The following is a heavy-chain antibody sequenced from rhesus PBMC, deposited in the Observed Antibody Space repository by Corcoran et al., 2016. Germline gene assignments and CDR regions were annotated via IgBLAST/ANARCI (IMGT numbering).Heavy chain of an antibody. CDR2: ISSDGRST. CDR3: AKEGWGSVGAFDF. V-gene: IGHV3-119*01. D-gene: IGHD5-24*01. Sequence: EVQLVESGGGLVQPGGSLRLSCAASGFTFSSYWMYWVRQAPGKGLEWVSRISSDGRSTRYADSVKGRFTISRENAKNSLYLQMNSLRAEDTAVYYCAKEGWGSVGAFDFWGQGLRVTVSS. J-gene: IGHJ3*01. CDR1: GFTFSSYW.